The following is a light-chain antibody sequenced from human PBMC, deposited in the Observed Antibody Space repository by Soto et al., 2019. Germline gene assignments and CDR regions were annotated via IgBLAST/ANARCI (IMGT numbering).Light chain of an antibody. CDR1: QGISSY. CDR3: QQYDKYWT. Sequence: AIRMTQSPSSLSASTGDRVTITCRASQGISSYLAWYQQKPGKAPKLLIYAASTLQSGVPSRFSGSGSGTDFTLTISCLQADDFATYYCQQYDKYWTFGQGTKVEIK. V-gene: IGKV1-8*01. J-gene: IGKJ1*01. CDR2: AAS.